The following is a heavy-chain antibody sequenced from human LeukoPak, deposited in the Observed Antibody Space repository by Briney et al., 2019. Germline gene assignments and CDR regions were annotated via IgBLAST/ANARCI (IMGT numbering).Heavy chain of an antibody. CDR3: ASLIYDFWSGYYLDY. J-gene: IGHJ4*02. CDR1: AGSISSSSYY. Sequence: SETLSLTCPFCAGSISSSSYYWGWIRQPPGKGLEWIGSIYYSGSTYYNPSLKSRVTISVDTSKKQFSLKLSSVTAADTAVYYCASLIYDFWSGYYLDYWGQGTLVTVSS. CDR2: IYYSGST. D-gene: IGHD3-3*01. V-gene: IGHV4-39*01.